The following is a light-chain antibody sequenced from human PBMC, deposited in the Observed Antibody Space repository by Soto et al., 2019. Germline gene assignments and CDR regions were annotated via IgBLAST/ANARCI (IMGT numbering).Light chain of an antibody. J-gene: IGKJ2*01. CDR1: QSVSSS. Sequence: EIVMTQSPGTLSVSPGERVILSCRASQSVSSSLAWYQQKPGQAPRLLIYDASTRATGIPARFSGSGSGTEFTLTISSLQSEDFAVYYCHEYKKWPPTYNFGQGTKLEIK. CDR3: HEYKKWPPTYN. V-gene: IGKV3-15*01. CDR2: DAS.